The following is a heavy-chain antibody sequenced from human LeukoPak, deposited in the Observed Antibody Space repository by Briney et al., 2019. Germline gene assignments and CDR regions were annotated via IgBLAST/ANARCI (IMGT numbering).Heavy chain of an antibody. CDR3: ARLHGYCSSTSCHPYYYYGMDV. J-gene: IGHJ6*02. Sequence: GESLKISCKGSGYSFTSYWIGWVRQMPRKGLEWMGIIYPGDSDTRYSPSFQGQVTISADKSISTAYLQWSSLKASDTAMYYCARLHGYCSSTSCHPYYYYGMDVWGQGTTVTVSS. V-gene: IGHV5-51*01. CDR1: GYSFTSYW. CDR2: IYPGDSDT. D-gene: IGHD2-2*01.